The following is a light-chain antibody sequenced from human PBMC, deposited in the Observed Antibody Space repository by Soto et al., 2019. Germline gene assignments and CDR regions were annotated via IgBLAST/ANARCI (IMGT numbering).Light chain of an antibody. Sequence: EIVMTQSPATLSVSPGETATLSCRASQSVSFHLAWYQQKPGQGPRLLIYGAFTRATGIPARFSGSGSGTDFTLTISRLQSEDFAVYYCQQYKNWPPLTFGGGTKVEIK. CDR2: GAF. CDR1: QSVSFH. V-gene: IGKV3D-15*01. CDR3: QQYKNWPPLT. J-gene: IGKJ4*01.